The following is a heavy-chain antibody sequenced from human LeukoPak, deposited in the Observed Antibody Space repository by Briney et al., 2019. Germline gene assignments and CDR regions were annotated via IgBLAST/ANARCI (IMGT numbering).Heavy chain of an antibody. J-gene: IGHJ4*02. CDR3: ARDHAGIVLPAAVGAH. D-gene: IGHD2-2*01. CDR2: IRGGSDFI. V-gene: IGHV3-21*01. Sequence: GGSLRLSCAASGFTFSSYSMTWVRQAPGKGLEWVSSIRGGSDFIYHADSVKGRFTVSRDNAKNSLYLQMNSLRAEDTAVYYCARDHAGIVLPAAVGAHWGQGTLVTVSS. CDR1: GFTFSSYS.